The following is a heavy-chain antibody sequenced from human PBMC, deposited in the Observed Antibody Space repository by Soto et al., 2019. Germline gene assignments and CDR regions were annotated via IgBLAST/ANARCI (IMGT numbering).Heavy chain of an antibody. J-gene: IGHJ4*02. CDR1: GFTFSSYG. D-gene: IGHD6-13*01. CDR3: ARVGSSWCFDY. CDR2: IWYDGSNK. V-gene: IGHV3-33*01. Sequence: QVQLVESGGGVVQPGRSLRLSCAASGFTFSSYGMHWVRQAPGKGLEWVAVIWYDGSNKYYADSVKGRFTISRDNSKNTLYLQMNSLRAEDTAVYYCARVGSSWCFDYWGQGTLVTVSS.